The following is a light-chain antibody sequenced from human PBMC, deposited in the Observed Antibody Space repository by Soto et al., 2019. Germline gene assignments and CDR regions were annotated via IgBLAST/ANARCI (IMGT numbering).Light chain of an antibody. CDR1: SSNIGAGYV. Sequence: QSVLTQPPSVSGAPGQRVTISCTGSSSNIGAGYVVHWYQQLPGTAPKLLIYGNSNRPSGVPDQFSGSKSGTSATLGITGLQTGDEADYYCGTWDNSLSGHWVFGGGTKLTVL. J-gene: IGLJ3*02. CDR2: GNS. V-gene: IGLV1-40*01. CDR3: GTWDNSLSGHWV.